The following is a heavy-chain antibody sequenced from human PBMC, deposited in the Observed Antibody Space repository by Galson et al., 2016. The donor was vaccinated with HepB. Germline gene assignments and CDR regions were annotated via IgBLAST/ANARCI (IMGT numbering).Heavy chain of an antibody. CDR1: GFTFSSYA. V-gene: IGHV3-30*04. D-gene: IGHD3-10*02. J-gene: IGHJ4*02. CDR2: ISYDGSNK. Sequence: SLRLSCAASGFTFSSYAMHWVRQAPGKGLEWVAVISYDGSNKYYADSVKGRFTISRDNSKNTLYLQMNSLRAEDTAVYYCARDFIAYVRVSGGDYWGQGTLVTVSS. CDR3: ARDFIAYVRVSGGDY.